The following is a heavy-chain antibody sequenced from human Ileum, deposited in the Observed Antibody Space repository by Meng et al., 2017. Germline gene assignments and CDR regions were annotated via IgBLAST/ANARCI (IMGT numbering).Heavy chain of an antibody. CDR3: ARDHWGSLDY. CDR1: GASDTTSQYQ. J-gene: IGHJ4*02. V-gene: IGHV4-61*01. D-gene: IGHD7-27*01. CDR2: AST. Sequence: DSVPGLVRPSATLSLICTVSGASDTTSQYQWGWIRQPPGKGLEWIGYASTNYNPSLKSRLTISLDTSKNQVSLKLTSVTAADTAVYYCARDHWGSLDYWGQGILVTVSS.